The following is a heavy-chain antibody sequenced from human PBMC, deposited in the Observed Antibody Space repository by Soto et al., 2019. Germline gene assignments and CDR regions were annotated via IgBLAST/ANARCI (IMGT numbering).Heavy chain of an antibody. D-gene: IGHD5-12*01. CDR1: GFSFSGFW. J-gene: IGHJ4*02. CDR2: MFTDVSTT. CDR3: VRGNTGYGNFDS. Sequence: GGSLRLSCEASGFSFSGFWMHWVRQAPGKGLVWVSRMFTDVSTTYYADSVKGRFTISRDNAKSTLYLQMNSLRDEDTAVYYCVRGNTGYGNFDSWGQGTLVTVSS. V-gene: IGHV3-74*01.